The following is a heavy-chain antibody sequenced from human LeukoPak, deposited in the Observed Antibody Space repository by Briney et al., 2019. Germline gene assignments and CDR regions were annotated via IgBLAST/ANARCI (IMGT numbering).Heavy chain of an antibody. Sequence: SETLSLTCTVSGGSVSSGSHYWSWIRQPPGKGLERLGYIYYTGITNYNPSLKSRVTISVDMSKNQFSLKLSSVTAADTAVYYCARRMDGYNLAFDYWGQGTLVTVSS. D-gene: IGHD5-24*01. J-gene: IGHJ4*02. V-gene: IGHV4-61*01. CDR2: IYYTGIT. CDR3: ARRMDGYNLAFDY. CDR1: GGSVSSGSHY.